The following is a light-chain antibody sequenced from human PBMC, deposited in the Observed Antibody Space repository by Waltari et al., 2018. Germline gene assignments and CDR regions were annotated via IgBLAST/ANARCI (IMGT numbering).Light chain of an antibody. Sequence: QSALTQSRSVSGSPGQSVTISCSGTSSDVGGYNYVSWYQQHPGKAPKLLIYGVSRWPSGVPARFSGSKSGDTASLTISGLQAEDEADYYCCSYAGSYSWVFGGGTKLTVL. CDR1: SSDVGGYNY. CDR2: GVS. CDR3: CSYAGSYSWV. V-gene: IGLV2-11*01. J-gene: IGLJ3*02.